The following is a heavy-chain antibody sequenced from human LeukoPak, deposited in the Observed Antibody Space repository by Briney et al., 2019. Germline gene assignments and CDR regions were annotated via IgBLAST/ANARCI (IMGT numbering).Heavy chain of an antibody. V-gene: IGHV3-11*01. D-gene: IGHD5-12*01. CDR2: ISSSGSTI. J-gene: IGHJ4*02. CDR1: GFTFSDYY. Sequence: GGSLRLSCAASGFTFSDYYMSWIRQAPGKGLEGVSYISSSGSTIYYADSVKGRFTISRDNAKNSLYLQMNSLRAEDTAVYYCARDRGRYSGYDFSCDYWGQGTLVTVSS. CDR3: ARDRGRYSGYDFSCDY.